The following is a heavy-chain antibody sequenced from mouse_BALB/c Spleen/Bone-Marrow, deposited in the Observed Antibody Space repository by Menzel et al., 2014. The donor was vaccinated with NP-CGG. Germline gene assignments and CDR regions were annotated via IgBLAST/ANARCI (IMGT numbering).Heavy chain of an antibody. Sequence: QVQLQQSGPELMEPGASVKISCKTTGYTFSRYWIKWVKQRPGHGLESIGAILPGSGNNHYNEKFKGKATFTADTSSNTAYMQLSSLTSDDSAAYYCTRQGFACWGQGTLVTVSA. CDR1: GYTFSRYW. CDR3: TRQGFAC. J-gene: IGHJ3*01. CDR2: ILPGSGNN. V-gene: IGHV1-9*01.